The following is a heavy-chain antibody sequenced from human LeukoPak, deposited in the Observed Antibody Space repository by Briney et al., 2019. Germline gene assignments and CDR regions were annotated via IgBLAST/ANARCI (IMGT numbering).Heavy chain of an antibody. Sequence: GGSLRLSCDTSGFIFSNYGMHWVRQAPGKGLEWVSVISYDGSNKYYADSVKGRFTISRDNSKNTLYLQMNSLRAEDTALYYCAKDGPRVLRYFDWLLVGYGMDVWGQGATVTVSS. V-gene: IGHV3-30*18. CDR3: AKDGPRVLRYFDWLLVGYGMDV. CDR2: ISYDGSNK. CDR1: GFIFSNYG. D-gene: IGHD3-9*01. J-gene: IGHJ6*02.